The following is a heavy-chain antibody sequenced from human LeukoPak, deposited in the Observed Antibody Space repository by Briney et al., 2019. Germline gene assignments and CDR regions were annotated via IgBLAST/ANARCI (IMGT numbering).Heavy chain of an antibody. D-gene: IGHD3-10*01. CDR3: ARGRRENYYGSGSI. J-gene: IGHJ4*02. Sequence: ASVKVSCKASGYTFTDNYMHWVRQAPGQGLEWMGWINPNSGDTNYAQRFQGRVTMTRDTSISTAYMELSRLTYDDTAMYYCARGRRENYYGSGSIWGQGTLVTVSS. CDR1: GYTFTDNY. CDR2: INPNSGDT. V-gene: IGHV1-2*02.